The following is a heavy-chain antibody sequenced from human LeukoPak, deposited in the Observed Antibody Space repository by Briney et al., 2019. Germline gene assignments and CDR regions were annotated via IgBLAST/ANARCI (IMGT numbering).Heavy chain of an antibody. Sequence: SETLSLTCTVSGGSISSSSYYWGWIRQPPGKGLEWIGSIYYSGSTYYNPSLKSRVTISVDTSKNQFSLKLSSVTAADTAVYYCARHPSYLGVYWYSDLWGRGTLVTVSS. V-gene: IGHV4-39*01. J-gene: IGHJ2*01. CDR1: GGSISSSSYY. CDR2: IYYSGST. CDR3: ARHPSYLGVYWYSDL. D-gene: IGHD1-26*01.